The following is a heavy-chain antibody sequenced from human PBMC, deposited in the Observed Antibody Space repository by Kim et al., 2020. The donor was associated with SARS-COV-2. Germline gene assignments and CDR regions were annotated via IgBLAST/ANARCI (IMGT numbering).Heavy chain of an antibody. CDR1: GFTFDDYA. J-gene: IGHJ2*01. V-gene: IGHV3-43*02. D-gene: IGHD6-19*01. CDR2: ISGDGGST. CDR3: AKDIRWYSSGGKGWYFD. Sequence: GGSLRLSCAASGFTFDDYAMHWVRQAPGKGLEWVSLISGDGGSTYYADPVKGRFPTSSDNTKNSLYLQMNSLRPEDTALYYCAKDIRWYSSGGKGWYFD.